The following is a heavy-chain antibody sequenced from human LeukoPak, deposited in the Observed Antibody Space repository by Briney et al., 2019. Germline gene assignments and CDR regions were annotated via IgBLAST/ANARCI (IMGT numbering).Heavy chain of an antibody. CDR1: GGSISSGSYY. CDR3: AGAQQLTYFDY. V-gene: IGHV4-61*02. CDR2: IYTSGST. D-gene: IGHD6-13*01. J-gene: IGHJ4*02. Sequence: PSETLSLTCTVSGGSISSGSYYWSWIRQPAGKGLEWIGRIYTSGSTNYNPSLKSQVTISVDTSKNQFSLKLSSVTAADTAVYYCAGAQQLTYFDYWGQGTLVTVSS.